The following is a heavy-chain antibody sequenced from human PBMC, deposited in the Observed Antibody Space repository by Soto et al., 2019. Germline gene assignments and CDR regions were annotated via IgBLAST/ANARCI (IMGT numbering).Heavy chain of an antibody. Sequence: VQLVESGGGVVQPGRSLRLSCAASGFTFSDYAMHWVRQAPGKGLEWVAVVSHDGRNTHYADSVNGRFTISRDSSKNTVSLEMTSLRAEDTAVYYWAKGGRQWLVTSDFNYWGQGALVTVSS. CDR3: AKGGRQWLVTSDFNY. D-gene: IGHD6-19*01. CDR1: GFTFSDYA. V-gene: IGHV3-30*18. J-gene: IGHJ4*02. CDR2: VSHDGRNT.